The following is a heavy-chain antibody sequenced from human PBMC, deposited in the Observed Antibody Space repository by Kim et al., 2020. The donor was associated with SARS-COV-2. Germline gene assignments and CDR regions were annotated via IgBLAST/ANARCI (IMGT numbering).Heavy chain of an antibody. D-gene: IGHD3-3*01. CDR3: AKDYGRWGGYADY. J-gene: IGHJ4*02. V-gene: IGHV3-30-3*02. Sequence: YDADSVEDRFTIARDNSKNTLYLQMNSLRDEDTAVYYWAKDYGRWGGYADYWGQGTLVTVSS.